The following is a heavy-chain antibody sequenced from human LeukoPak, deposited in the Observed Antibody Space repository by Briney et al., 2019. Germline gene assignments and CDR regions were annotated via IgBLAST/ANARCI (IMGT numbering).Heavy chain of an antibody. CDR3: ARETSQKGAHYMDV. Sequence: SETLSLTCTVSGGSISSYYWSWIRQPPGKGLKWIGNIYYSGYTTYSPSLRSRVTVSVDTSKNQFSLKLSSVTAADTAVYYCARETSQKGAHYMDVWGKGTTITISS. V-gene: IGHV4-59*01. CDR2: IYYSGYT. CDR1: GGSISSYY. J-gene: IGHJ6*03. D-gene: IGHD3-16*01.